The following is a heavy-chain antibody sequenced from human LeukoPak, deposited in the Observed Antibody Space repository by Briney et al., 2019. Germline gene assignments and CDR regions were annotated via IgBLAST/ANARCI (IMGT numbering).Heavy chain of an antibody. CDR3: AKDVGSSWSYYLDY. CDR1: GFTFSTYW. D-gene: IGHD6-13*01. CDR2: INTDGSRT. Sequence: PGGSLRLSCAASGFTFSTYWMHWVRQAPGKGLVWVSRINTDGSRTDSVEGRFTISRDNSKNTLYLQMNSLRAEDTAVYYCAKDVGSSWSYYLDYWGQGTLVTVSS. V-gene: IGHV3-74*01. J-gene: IGHJ4*02.